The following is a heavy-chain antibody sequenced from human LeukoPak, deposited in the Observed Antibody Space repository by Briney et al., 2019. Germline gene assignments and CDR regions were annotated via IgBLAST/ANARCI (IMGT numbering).Heavy chain of an antibody. D-gene: IGHD6-6*01. J-gene: IGHJ5*02. CDR3: ARGLPYSLYSSSRRSNWFDP. CDR2: MNHSGST. V-gene: IGHV4-34*01. CDR1: GGSFSGYY. Sequence: SETLSLTCAVYGGSFSGYYWSWIRQPRGKGLEWIGEMNHSGSTNYNPSLKSRVTISVDTSKNQFSLKLSSVTAADTAVYYCARGLPYSLYSSSRRSNWFDPWGQGTLVTVSS.